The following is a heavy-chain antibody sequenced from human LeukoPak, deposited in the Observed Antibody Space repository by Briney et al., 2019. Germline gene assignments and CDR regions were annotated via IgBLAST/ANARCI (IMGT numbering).Heavy chain of an antibody. D-gene: IGHD6-25*01. CDR2: ISAYNGNT. Sequence: ASVKVSCKASGYTFTNYGISWVRQAPGQGLEWMGWISAYNGNTNYAQKLQGRVTVTTDTSTSTAYMELRSLTSDDTAVYYCASTTGYSSASDYWGQGTLVTVSS. CDR3: ASTTGYSSASDY. V-gene: IGHV1-18*01. CDR1: GYTFTNYG. J-gene: IGHJ4*02.